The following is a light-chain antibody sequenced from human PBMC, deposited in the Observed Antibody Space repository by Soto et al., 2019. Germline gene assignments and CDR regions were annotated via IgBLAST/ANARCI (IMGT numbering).Light chain of an antibody. Sequence: EIVLTQSPGTLSLSPGERATLSCRASQSVSSSYLAWYQQKPGQAPRLLIYGASSRATDSPDRFSGSGSGTDFTLTISRLEPEDFAVYYCQQNGSPAPWTFGQGTKVEIK. V-gene: IGKV3-20*01. CDR3: QQNGSPAPWT. CDR2: GAS. CDR1: QSVSSSY. J-gene: IGKJ1*01.